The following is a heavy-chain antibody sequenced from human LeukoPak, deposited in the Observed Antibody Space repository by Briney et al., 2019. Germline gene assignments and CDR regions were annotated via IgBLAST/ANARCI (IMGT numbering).Heavy chain of an antibody. CDR1: GDSVSSNSAA. CDR3: ARGTARPVGTRGPYYYMDV. CDR2: TYYRSKWYN. Sequence: SQTLSLTCAISGDSVSSNSAAWTWIRQSPSRGLEWLGRTYYRSKWYNDYAVSVKSRITINPDTSKNQFSLQLNSVTPEDTAVYYCARGTARPVGTRGPYYYMDVWGKGTTVTVSS. V-gene: IGHV6-1*01. J-gene: IGHJ6*03. D-gene: IGHD6-6*01.